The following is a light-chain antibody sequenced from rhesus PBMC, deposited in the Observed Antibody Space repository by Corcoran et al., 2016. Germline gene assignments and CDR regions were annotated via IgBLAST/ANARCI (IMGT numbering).Light chain of an antibody. Sequence: APTQPPSVSGSPGQSVTISCTGTSSDVGGNSYVSWYQQHPGKVPKLLIYRVTERPSGVSDRFSGSRSGNPASLTLSGLQAEDEADYFCCSYTASDTFIFGTGTRLTVL. CDR3: CSYTASDTFI. CDR1: SSDVGGNSY. J-gene: IGLJ1*01. V-gene: IGLV2S7*01. CDR2: RVT.